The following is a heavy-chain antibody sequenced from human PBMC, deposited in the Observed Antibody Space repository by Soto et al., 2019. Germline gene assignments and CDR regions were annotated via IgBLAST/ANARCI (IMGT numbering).Heavy chain of an antibody. D-gene: IGHD3-10*01. Sequence: ASVKVSCKASGYTFTSYYMHWVRQAPGQGLEWMGIINPSGGSTSYAQKFQGRVTMTRDTSTSTVYMELSSLRSEDTAVYYCARGLIPMVRGVHRPYYYYGMDVWGQGTTVTVSS. J-gene: IGHJ6*02. CDR1: GYTFTSYY. V-gene: IGHV1-46*01. CDR3: ARGLIPMVRGVHRPYYYYGMDV. CDR2: INPSGGST.